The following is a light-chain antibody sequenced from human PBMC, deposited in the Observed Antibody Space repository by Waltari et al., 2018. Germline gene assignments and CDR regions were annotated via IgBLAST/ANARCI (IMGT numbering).Light chain of an antibody. CDR2: TNN. J-gene: IGLJ2*01. Sequence: QSVLTQPPSASGTPGQRVTIPCSGSSSNIGSNYLYWDQQSPGTAPKLLIHTNNHRPSGVPDRFSGSKSGTSASLAISGLRSEDEAEYYCAAWDDSLSGHVVFGGGTKLTVL. CDR1: SSNIGSNY. CDR3: AAWDDSLSGHVV. V-gene: IGLV1-47*01.